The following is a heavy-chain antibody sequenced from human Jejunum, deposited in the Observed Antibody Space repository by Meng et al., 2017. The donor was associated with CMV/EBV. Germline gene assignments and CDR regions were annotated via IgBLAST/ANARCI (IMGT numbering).Heavy chain of an antibody. Sequence: GFTFSSYSMNWVRQAPGKGLEWVSSISSSSSYIYYADSVKGRFTISRDNAKNSLYLQMNSLRAEDTAVYYCARVNSYYYHYGMDVWGQGTTVTVSS. CDR3: ARVNSYYYHYGMDV. J-gene: IGHJ6*02. V-gene: IGHV3-21*01. CDR1: GFTFSSYS. CDR2: ISSSSSYI.